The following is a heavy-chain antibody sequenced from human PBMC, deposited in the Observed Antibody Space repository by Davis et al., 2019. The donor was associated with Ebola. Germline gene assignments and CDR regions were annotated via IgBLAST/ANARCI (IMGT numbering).Heavy chain of an antibody. Sequence: SETLSLTCTVSGGSVSSGSYYWSWIRQPPGKGLEWIGSIYYSGGTNYNPSLKRRVTISVDTSKNQFSLKLSSVTAADTAVYYCARVSGSDTLTGYFDYWGQGTLVTVSS. CDR1: GGSVSSGSYY. D-gene: IGHD3-9*01. J-gene: IGHJ4*02. CDR3: ARVSGSDTLTGYFDY. V-gene: IGHV4-61*01. CDR2: IYYSGGT.